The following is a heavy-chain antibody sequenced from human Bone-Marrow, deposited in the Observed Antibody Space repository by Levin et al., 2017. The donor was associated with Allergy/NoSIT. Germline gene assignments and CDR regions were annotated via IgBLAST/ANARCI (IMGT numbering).Heavy chain of an antibody. V-gene: IGHV1-69*13. CDR2: IIPIYGTP. D-gene: IGHD2-2*01. Sequence: SVKVSCKASGDTFSNDAISWVRQAPGQGLEWLGGIIPIYGTPNYGQKFETRVTMTADESTNTVFLLLVRLRSDYTAVYYCARSKISAAKFDSWGPGTPVTVYS. J-gene: IGHJ4*02. CDR1: GDTFSNDA. CDR3: ARSKISAAKFDS.